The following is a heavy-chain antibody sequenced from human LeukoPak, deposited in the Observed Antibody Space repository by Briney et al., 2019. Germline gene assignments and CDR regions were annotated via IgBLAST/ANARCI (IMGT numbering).Heavy chain of an antibody. Sequence: ASVKVSCKASGYTFTGYYMHWVRQAPGQGLEWMGGIMPVFGKANYAQKFQGRVTITADESTTTAYMELNSLRSEDTAMYYCARDWGMGPSSSWAWGQGTLVTVSS. CDR3: ARDWGMGPSSSWA. CDR2: IMPVFGKA. D-gene: IGHD6-13*01. J-gene: IGHJ5*02. CDR1: GYTFTGYY. V-gene: IGHV1-69*13.